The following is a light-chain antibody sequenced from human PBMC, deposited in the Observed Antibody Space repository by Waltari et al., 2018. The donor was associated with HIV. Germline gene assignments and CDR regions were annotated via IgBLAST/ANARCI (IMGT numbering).Light chain of an antibody. CDR2: DVT. J-gene: IGLJ2*01. V-gene: IGLV2-14*03. CDR3: SPYTTFNTVI. Sequence: QSALTQPASVSGSPGQSITISCAGTGAEIGAYNYVAWYQKLPDSVPKLIIYDVTSRPSGISDRFSASKSGNAASLTISGLQAEDEGDYYCSPYTTFNTVIFGGGTKLTVL. CDR1: GAEIGAYNY.